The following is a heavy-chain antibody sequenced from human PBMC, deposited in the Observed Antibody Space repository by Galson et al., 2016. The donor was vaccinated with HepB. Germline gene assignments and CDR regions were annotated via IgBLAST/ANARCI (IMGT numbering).Heavy chain of an antibody. CDR1: GFSFSTSG. CDR2: ITGSGATT. Sequence: SLRLSCAASGFSFSTSGMSWVRQTPGRGLEWVSGITGSGATTHYADSVKGRFTISRDNSKNTLYLYMSSLRAGDTAVYYCGKHGGFDYWGQGALVTVSS. D-gene: IGHD3-16*01. V-gene: IGHV3-23*01. J-gene: IGHJ4*02. CDR3: GKHGGFDY.